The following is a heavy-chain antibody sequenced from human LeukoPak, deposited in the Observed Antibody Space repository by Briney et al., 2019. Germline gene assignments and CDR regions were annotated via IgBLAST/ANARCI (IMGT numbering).Heavy chain of an antibody. CDR3: ARDGGSIAARLGYYYYYMDV. J-gene: IGHJ6*03. D-gene: IGHD6-6*01. V-gene: IGHV3-30*01. CDR2: ISYDGSNK. Sequence: PGGSLRLSCAASGFTFSSYAMHWVRQAPGKGLEWVAVISYDGSNKYYADSVKGRFTISRDNSKNTLYLQMNSLRAEDTAVYYCARDGGSIAARLGYYYYYMDVWGKGTTVTVSS. CDR1: GFTFSSYA.